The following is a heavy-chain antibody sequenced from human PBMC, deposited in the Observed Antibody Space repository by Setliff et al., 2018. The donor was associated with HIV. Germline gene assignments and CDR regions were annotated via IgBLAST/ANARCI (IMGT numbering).Heavy chain of an antibody. CDR3: ARGNNGYYYDSSGYYH. D-gene: IGHD3-22*01. J-gene: IGHJ5*02. V-gene: IGHV4-61*09. Sequence: SETLSLTCTVSGGSISSGSYYWSWIRQPAGKGLEWIGHIYTSGSTNYNPSLKSRVTMSVDTSKNQFSLKLSSVTAADTAVYYCARGNNGYYYDSSGYYHWGQGTLVTVSS. CDR2: IYTSGST. CDR1: GGSISSGSYY.